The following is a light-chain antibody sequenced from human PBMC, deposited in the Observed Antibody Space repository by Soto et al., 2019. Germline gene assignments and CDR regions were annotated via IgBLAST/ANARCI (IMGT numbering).Light chain of an antibody. J-gene: IGKJ4*01. CDR1: QAVITW. V-gene: IGKV1-12*01. CDR2: AAS. Sequence: DIQMTQSPSFVSASVGDIVIITFRASQAVITWLAWYQQKPGDAPKLLIYAASTLQSGVPSRFSGSGSGTDFTLTIRNLQLEDFATYYCQQSNSFPRTFGGGTKVDIK. CDR3: QQSNSFPRT.